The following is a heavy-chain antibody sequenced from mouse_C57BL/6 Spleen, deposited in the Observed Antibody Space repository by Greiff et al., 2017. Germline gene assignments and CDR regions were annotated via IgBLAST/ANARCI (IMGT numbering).Heavy chain of an antibody. J-gene: IGHJ4*01. CDR3: ALTGIYSMDY. Sequence: VLLQQSGPELVKPGASVKIPCKATGYTFPAYNMSWVQQSHGKSLEWIGAINHNNGGTIYHQKIKGKATLTVDKSSSTAYMELRILTSDDAAVYYCALTGIYSMDYWGQGTSVTVSS. CDR1: GYTFPAYN. V-gene: IGHV1-18*01. CDR2: INHNNGGT. D-gene: IGHD4-1*01.